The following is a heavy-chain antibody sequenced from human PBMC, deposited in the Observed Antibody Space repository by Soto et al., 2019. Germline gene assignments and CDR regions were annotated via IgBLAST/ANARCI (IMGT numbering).Heavy chain of an antibody. D-gene: IGHD6-13*01. CDR3: AREPPRATAGLNYFDP. CDR1: GYTFINFG. V-gene: IGHV1-18*01. CDR2: ISPFNGHT. Sequence: QVPLVQSGTEVKKPGASVKVSCKTSGYTFINFGIGWVRQAPGQGLEWMGWISPFNGHTHYAQKFQGRVSLTIDTSTSTAFLELRSLTYDDTAVYYCAREPPRATAGLNYFDPWGQGTLVTVSS. J-gene: IGHJ5*02.